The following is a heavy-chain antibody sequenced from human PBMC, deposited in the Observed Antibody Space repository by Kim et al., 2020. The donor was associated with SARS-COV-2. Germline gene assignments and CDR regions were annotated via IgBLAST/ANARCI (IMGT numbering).Heavy chain of an antibody. D-gene: IGHD7-27*01. CDR3: AKDATNWGMDV. V-gene: IGHV3-9*01. J-gene: IGHJ6*02. CDR1: GFTFDDYA. CDR2: ISWNSGSI. Sequence: GGSLRLSCAASGFTFDDYAMHWVRQAPGKGLEWVSGISWNSGSIGYADSVKGRFTISRDNAKNSLYLQMNSLRAEDTALYYCAKDATNWGMDVWGQGTTV.